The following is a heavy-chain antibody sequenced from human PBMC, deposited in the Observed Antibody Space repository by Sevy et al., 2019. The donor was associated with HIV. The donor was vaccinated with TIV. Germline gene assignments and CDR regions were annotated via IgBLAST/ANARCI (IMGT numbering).Heavy chain of an antibody. Sequence: GESLKISCKGSGYSFTTYWIGWVRQMPGKGLEWMGIIFPGDSDTRYSPSCQGQVTISADNSISTAYLQRSSLKASDTAMYYCARARGIPHYYYGMDVRGQGTTVTVSS. D-gene: IGHD1-26*01. CDR1: GYSFTTYW. CDR2: IFPGDSDT. V-gene: IGHV5-51*01. CDR3: ARARGIPHYYYGMDV. J-gene: IGHJ6*02.